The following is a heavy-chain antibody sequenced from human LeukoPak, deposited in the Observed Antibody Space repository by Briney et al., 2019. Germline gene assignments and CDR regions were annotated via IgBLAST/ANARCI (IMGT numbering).Heavy chain of an antibody. CDR2: IWYDGSNK. Sequence: PGGSLRLSCAASGFTFSSYGMHWVRQAPGKGLEWVAVIWYDGSNKYYADSVKGRFTISRDNSKNTLYLQMNSLRAEDTAVYYCARDVPYGSTVTTPFDYWGQGTLVTVSS. V-gene: IGHV3-33*01. CDR1: GFTFSSYG. CDR3: ARDVPYGSTVTTPFDY. J-gene: IGHJ4*02. D-gene: IGHD4-17*01.